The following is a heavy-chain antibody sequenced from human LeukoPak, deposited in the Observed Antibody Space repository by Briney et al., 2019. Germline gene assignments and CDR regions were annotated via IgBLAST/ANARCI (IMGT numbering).Heavy chain of an antibody. CDR2: IYTSGST. CDR1: GGSISSGSYY. V-gene: IGHV4-61*02. CDR3: ARDPGIAVAGTRAEYFQH. D-gene: IGHD6-19*01. J-gene: IGHJ1*01. Sequence: PSQTLSLTCTVSGGSISSGSYYWSWIRRPAGKGLEWIGRIYTSGSTNYNPSLKSRVTISVDTSKNQFSLKLSSVTAADTAVYYCARDPGIAVAGTRAEYFQHWGQGTLVTVSS.